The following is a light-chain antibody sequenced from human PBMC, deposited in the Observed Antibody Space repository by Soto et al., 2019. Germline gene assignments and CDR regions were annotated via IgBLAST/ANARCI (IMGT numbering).Light chain of an antibody. CDR1: QSVSTK. Sequence: EIVMTQSPATLSVSPGERATLSCRASQSVSTKLAWFQQKPGQAPRLLIYGASSRATGIPDRFSGSGSGTDLTLTISRLEPEDSAVYHCQQYGSSPTTFGQGTKVDNK. V-gene: IGKV3-20*01. CDR2: GAS. CDR3: QQYGSSPTT. J-gene: IGKJ1*01.